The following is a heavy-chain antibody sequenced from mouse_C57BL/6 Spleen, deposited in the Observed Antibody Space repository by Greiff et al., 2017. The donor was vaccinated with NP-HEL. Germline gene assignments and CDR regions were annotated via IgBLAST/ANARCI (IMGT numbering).Heavy chain of an antibody. Sequence: VQLQQSGAELVRPGASVKLSCKASGYTFTDYYINCVKQRPGQGLEWIARIYPGSGNPYYNEKFKGKATLTAEKSSSTAYMQLSSLTSEDSAVYFGASGYDYDDESLDYWGQGTTLTVSS. CDR3: ASGYDYDDESLDY. V-gene: IGHV1-76*01. D-gene: IGHD2-4*01. CDR1: GYTFTDYY. J-gene: IGHJ2*01. CDR2: IYPGSGNP.